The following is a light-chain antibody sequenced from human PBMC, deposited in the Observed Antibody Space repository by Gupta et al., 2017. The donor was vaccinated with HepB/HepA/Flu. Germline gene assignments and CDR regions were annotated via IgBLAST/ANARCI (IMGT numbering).Light chain of an antibody. CDR2: SIH. V-gene: IGLV7-43*01. J-gene: IGLJ3*02. Sequence: QTVVTQEPSLTVSPVGTVTLTCASSTGAVSSDHHPNWSQQKPAPAPMSQIYSIHNKHSCTPARFSGSLSSATAATILSGVQAEDDDYYYYTHFNGTTWVFGGGTKLTVL. CDR3: THFNGTTWV. CDR1: TGAVSSDHH.